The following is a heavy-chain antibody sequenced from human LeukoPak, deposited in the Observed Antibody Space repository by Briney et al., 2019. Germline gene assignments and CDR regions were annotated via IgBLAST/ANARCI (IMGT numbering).Heavy chain of an antibody. CDR1: GYTFTSYA. CDR2: INTNTGNP. D-gene: IGHD6-13*01. CDR3: ARDSRVNWQQLVHYYGMDV. Sequence: ASVKVSCKASGYTFTSYAMNWVRQAPGQGLEWMGWINTNTGNPTYAQGFTGRFVFSLDTSVSTAYLQISSLKAEDTAVYYCARDSRVNWQQLVHYYGMDVWGQGTTVTVSS. V-gene: IGHV7-4-1*02. J-gene: IGHJ6*02.